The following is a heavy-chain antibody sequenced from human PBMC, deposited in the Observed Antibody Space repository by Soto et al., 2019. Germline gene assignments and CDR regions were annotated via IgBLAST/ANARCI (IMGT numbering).Heavy chain of an antibody. CDR1: GGTFSSYT. Sequence: QVQLVQSGAEVKKPGSSVKVSCKASGGTFSSYTISWVRQAPGQGLEWMGRIIPILGIANYAQKLQGRVTITSDKSTSTAYMELSSLRSEDTAVYYCARHEDPPCDYWGQGTLVTVSS. CDR2: IIPILGIA. D-gene: IGHD2-15*01. J-gene: IGHJ4*02. V-gene: IGHV1-69*02. CDR3: ARHEDPPCDY.